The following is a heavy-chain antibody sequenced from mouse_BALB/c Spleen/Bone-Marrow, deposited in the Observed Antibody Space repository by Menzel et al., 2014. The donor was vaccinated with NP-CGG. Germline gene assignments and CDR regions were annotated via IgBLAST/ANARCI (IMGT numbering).Heavy chain of an antibody. CDR2: IRNKANGYTT. Sequence: DVQLVESGGGLVQPGGSLRLSCAASGLTFXDYYMSWVRQPPGKALEWLGFIRNKANGYTTYYSASVKGRFTISRDNSQSILYLQMNTLRAEDSATYYCARDENVGIYWYFDIWGAGTTVTVSS. J-gene: IGHJ1*01. CDR3: ARDENVGIYWYFDI. CDR1: GLTFXDYY. V-gene: IGHV7-3*02.